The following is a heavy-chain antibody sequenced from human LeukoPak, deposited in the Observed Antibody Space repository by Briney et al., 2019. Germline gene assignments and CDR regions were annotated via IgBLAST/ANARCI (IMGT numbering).Heavy chain of an antibody. Sequence: SETLSLTCTVSGGSISSSSYYWGWIRQPPGKGLEWIGSIYYSGSTYYNPSLKSRVTISVDTSKSQFSLEVSSVTAADTAVYYCVYGSGSYGTQTFDYWGQGTLVTVSS. V-gene: IGHV4-39*07. CDR2: IYYSGST. CDR3: VYGSGSYGTQTFDY. CDR1: GGSISSSSYY. D-gene: IGHD3-10*01. J-gene: IGHJ4*02.